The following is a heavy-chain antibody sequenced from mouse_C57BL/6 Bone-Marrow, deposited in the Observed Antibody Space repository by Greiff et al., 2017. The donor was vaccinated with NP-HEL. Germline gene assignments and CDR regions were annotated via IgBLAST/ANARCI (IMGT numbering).Heavy chain of an antibody. CDR2: ITSDGGST. D-gene: IGHD3-2*02. CDR3: ARQLRLHYYAMDY. J-gene: IGHJ4*01. CDR1: EYEFPSHD. V-gene: IGHV5-2*01. Sequence: EVQGVESGGGLVQPGESLKLSCESNEYEFPSHDMSWVRKTPEKRLELIAAITSDGGSTYYPDTMERRFIISRDNTKKTLYLQMSSLRSEDTALYYCARQLRLHYYAMDYWGQGTSVTVSS.